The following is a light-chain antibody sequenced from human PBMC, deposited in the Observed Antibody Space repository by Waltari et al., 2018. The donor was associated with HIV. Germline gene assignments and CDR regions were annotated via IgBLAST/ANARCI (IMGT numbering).Light chain of an antibody. V-gene: IGLV1-47*01. CDR2: RSN. CDR3: ATWDDSLSGPV. Sequence: QSVLTPPPSASGTPGQRVAISCSGSSSNIGSNYVYWYQQLPGTAPKVLIYRSNQRPSGVPDRFSGSKSGTSASLAISALRSEDEADYYCATWDDSLSGPVFGGGTKLTVL. J-gene: IGLJ3*02. CDR1: SSNIGSNY.